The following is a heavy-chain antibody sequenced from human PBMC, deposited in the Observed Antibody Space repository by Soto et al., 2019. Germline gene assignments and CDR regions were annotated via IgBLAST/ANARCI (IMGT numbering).Heavy chain of an antibody. V-gene: IGHV3-30-3*01. CDR2: ISYDGDNK. CDR1: GFTFRNYA. J-gene: IGHJ6*02. Sequence: QVQLVESGGGVVQPVRSLTLSCAASGFTFRNYAMHWVRQAPGKGLEWVATISYDGDNKYYTDSVKGPFTISRDNSKNTLYLQMNSLRPEDTAVYYCARPWGQLSTYYYGMDTWGQGTTVTVSS. D-gene: IGHD3-16*01. CDR3: ARPWGQLSTYYYGMDT.